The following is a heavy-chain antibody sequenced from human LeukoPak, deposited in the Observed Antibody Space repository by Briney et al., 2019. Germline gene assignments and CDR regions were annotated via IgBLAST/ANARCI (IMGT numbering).Heavy chain of an antibody. Sequence: SETLSLTCTVSGGSISSSSYYWGWIRQPPEKGLEWIGSIYYSGSTYYNPSLKSRVTISVDTSKNQFSLKLSSVTAADTAVYYCARSYSSGRYDYWGQGTLVTVSS. CDR3: ARSYSSGRYDY. CDR1: GGSISSSSYY. D-gene: IGHD6-19*01. V-gene: IGHV4-39*07. CDR2: IYYSGST. J-gene: IGHJ4*02.